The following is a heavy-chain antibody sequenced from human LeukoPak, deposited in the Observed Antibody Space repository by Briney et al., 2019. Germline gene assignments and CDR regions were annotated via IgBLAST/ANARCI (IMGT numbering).Heavy chain of an antibody. D-gene: IGHD1-1*01. CDR2: IWYDGSNK. V-gene: IGHV3-33*01. CDR1: GFTFSSYG. Sequence: GRSLRLSCAASGFTFSSYGMHWVRQAPGKGLEWVAVIWYDGSNKYYADSVKGRFTISRENAQNSLYLHMNSLRPEDTAVYYCVREGHSSNWNNWYFDLWGRGTLVTVSS. J-gene: IGHJ2*01. CDR3: VREGHSSNWNNWYFDL.